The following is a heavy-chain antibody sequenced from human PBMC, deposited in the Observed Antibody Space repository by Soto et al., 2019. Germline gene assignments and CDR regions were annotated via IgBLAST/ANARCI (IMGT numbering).Heavy chain of an antibody. J-gene: IGHJ3*02. CDR2: IYLSGTT. CDR3: ARSPSTSSIGTFDI. V-gene: IGHV4-4*07. D-gene: IGHD6-6*01. CDR1: GGSISSFY. Sequence: SETLSLTCTVSGGSISSFYWNWIRLSAGKGLEWIGRIYLSGTTTYNPSLQSRVTMSVDTSKNQFSLKLSSLTAADTAVYYCARSPSTSSIGTFDIWGQGTKVTVS.